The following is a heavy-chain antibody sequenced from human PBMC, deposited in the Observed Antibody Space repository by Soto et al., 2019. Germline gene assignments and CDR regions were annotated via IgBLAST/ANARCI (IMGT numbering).Heavy chain of an antibody. Sequence: PSETLSLTCAVYGGSFSGYYWSWIRQPPGKGLEWIGEINHSGSTNYNPSLKSRVTISVDTSKNQFSLKLSSVTAADTAVYYCARHPGYYDILTGYTTYYFDYWGQGILVTVS. CDR3: ARHPGYYDILTGYTTYYFDY. CDR2: INHSGST. J-gene: IGHJ4*02. CDR1: GGSFSGYY. D-gene: IGHD3-9*01. V-gene: IGHV4-34*01.